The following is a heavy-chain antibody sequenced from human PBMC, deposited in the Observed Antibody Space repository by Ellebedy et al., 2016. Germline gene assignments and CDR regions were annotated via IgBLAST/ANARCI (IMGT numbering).Heavy chain of an antibody. CDR1: GLTFSSYW. CDR3: ARGRDYAMDV. V-gene: IGHV3-7*01. Sequence: GESLKISXAASGLTFSSYWMSWVRQAPGKGLEWVANIKQDGSEKYYVDSVRGRFTISRDNAKNSLYLQMNSLRAEDTAVYYCARGRDYAMDVWGQGTTVTVSS. J-gene: IGHJ6*02. CDR2: IKQDGSEK.